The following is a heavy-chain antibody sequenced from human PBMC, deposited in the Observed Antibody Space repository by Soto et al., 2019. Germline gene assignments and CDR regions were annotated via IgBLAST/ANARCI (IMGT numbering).Heavy chain of an antibody. CDR1: GGTSTRYA. CDR3: NRCSEYDFWSGYL. J-gene: IGHJ4*02. D-gene: IGHD3-3*01. V-gene: IGHV1-69*06. CDR2: IVPMFGTS. Sequence: QERLVQSGAEVRKPGSSVKVSCKVTGGTSTRYAINWVRQAPGQGLEWMGGIVPMFGTSKYAQKFQGRVTITADTSTNIAYLGLRSLRSEDTAVYYCNRCSEYDFWSGYLWGQGTLVSVSS.